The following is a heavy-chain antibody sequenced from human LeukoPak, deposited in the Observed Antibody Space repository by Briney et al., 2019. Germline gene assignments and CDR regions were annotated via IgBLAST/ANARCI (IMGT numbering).Heavy chain of an antibody. Sequence: PSETLSLTCTVSGGSIGSSSYWMSWVRQAPGKGLEWVANIKQDGSEKYYVDSVKGRFTISRDNSKNTLYLQMNRLKTEDTAVYYCARDLRLTIAAAYSFDQWGQGTLVTVSS. CDR2: IKQDGSEK. V-gene: IGHV3-7*01. CDR1: GGSIGSSSYW. J-gene: IGHJ4*02. CDR3: ARDLRLTIAAAYSFDQ. D-gene: IGHD6-25*01.